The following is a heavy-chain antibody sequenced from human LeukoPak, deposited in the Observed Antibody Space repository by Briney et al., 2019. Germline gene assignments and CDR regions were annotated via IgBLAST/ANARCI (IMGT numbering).Heavy chain of an antibody. CDR1: GFTFSSYA. CDR2: ISGSGVTT. CDR3: AKKVVVGATSPYSDFQD. D-gene: IGHD1-26*01. Sequence: GGSLRLSCVAPGFTFSSYAMSWVRQAPGKGLEWVSAISGSGVTTHYAGSVKGRFSISRDNSKNTLYLQTNSLRAEDTALYYCAKKVVVGATSPYSDFQDWGQGTLVTVSS. J-gene: IGHJ1*01. V-gene: IGHV3-23*01.